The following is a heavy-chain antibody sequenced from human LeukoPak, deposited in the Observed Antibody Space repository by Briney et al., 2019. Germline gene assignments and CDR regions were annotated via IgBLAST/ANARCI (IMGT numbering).Heavy chain of an antibody. D-gene: IGHD5-18*01. CDR3: AKDVDTAMVSSSPLDY. CDR2: ISWNRGSI. Sequence: GGFLRLSCAATGITFDDYAMDWVRQAPGKGLEWVLGISWNRGSIGYADSVKGRFTISRDNAKNSLYLQMNSLRAEDTALYYCAKDVDTAMVSSSPLDYWGQGTLVTVSS. V-gene: IGHV3-9*01. CDR1: GITFDDYA. J-gene: IGHJ4*02.